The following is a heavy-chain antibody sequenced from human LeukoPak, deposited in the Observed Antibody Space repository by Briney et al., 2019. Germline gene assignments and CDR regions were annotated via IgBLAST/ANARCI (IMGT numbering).Heavy chain of an antibody. D-gene: IGHD3-3*01. CDR2: TYYSGTT. CDR3: ARERHDLWSAYHFDS. Sequence: SETLSLTCDVSGDSINRYFWSWIRQPPGKGLEWIGYTYYSGTTKYNPSLMSRVSMSIDTSKNQFSLSLSSVTAADTAVYYCARERHDLWSAYHFDSWGLGTLVIVSS. V-gene: IGHV4-59*01. CDR1: GDSINRYF. J-gene: IGHJ4*02.